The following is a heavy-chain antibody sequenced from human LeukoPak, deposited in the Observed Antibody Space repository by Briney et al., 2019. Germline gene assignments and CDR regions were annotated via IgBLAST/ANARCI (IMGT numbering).Heavy chain of an antibody. CDR3: AEVETGNKFDF. CDR2: LSPTSSST. J-gene: IGHJ4*02. Sequence: GGSLRLSCAASGFTFRTYGMHWVRQAPGKGLEWVSALSPTSSSTYYADSVKGRFTISRDNSKNTLYLEMNSLRAEDTAVYYCAEVETGNKFDFWGQGTLVTVSS. CDR1: GFTFRTYG. V-gene: IGHV3-23*01. D-gene: IGHD1-1*01.